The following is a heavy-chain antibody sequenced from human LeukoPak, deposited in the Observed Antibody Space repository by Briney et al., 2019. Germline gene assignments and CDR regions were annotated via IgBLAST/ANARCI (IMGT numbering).Heavy chain of an antibody. J-gene: IGHJ4*02. Sequence: GGSLRLSCAASGLTSSSDWMHWVRQVPGKGLVWVSRINSDASTINYADSVKGRSTISRDNAKNTLYLQMNNLRAEDTAVYYCAREDCTIGAVCSSLLDHWGRGTLVTVSS. CDR2: INSDASTI. CDR1: GLTSSSDW. D-gene: IGHD2-8*01. CDR3: AREDCTIGAVCSSLLDH. V-gene: IGHV3-74*01.